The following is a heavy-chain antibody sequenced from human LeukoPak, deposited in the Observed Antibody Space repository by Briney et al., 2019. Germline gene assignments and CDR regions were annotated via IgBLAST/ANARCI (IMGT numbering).Heavy chain of an antibody. V-gene: IGHV4-39*01. CDR2: IYYSGST. J-gene: IGHJ4*02. CDR1: GGSISSSSYY. D-gene: IGHD6-19*01. CDR3: ARQSSGCYRDWDY. Sequence: SETLSLTCTVSGGSISSSSYYWGWIRQPPGKGLEWIGSIYYSGSTYYNPSLKSRVTRSVDTSKSQLSLKLSSVSAADTAVYYCARQSSGCYRDWDYWGQGTLVTVSS.